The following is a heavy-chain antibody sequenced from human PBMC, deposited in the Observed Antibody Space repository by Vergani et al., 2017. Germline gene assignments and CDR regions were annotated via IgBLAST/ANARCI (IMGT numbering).Heavy chain of an antibody. D-gene: IGHD2-2*01. Sequence: QVQLVESGGGVVQPGGSLRLSCAASGFTFNNYGMNWVRQAPGKGLEWVAFIRFDGSNTYYADSLKGRFTISRDNSQNSLYLQMNSLRAEGTAVYYCAKTLLTFSRASGDHYYYYGMDVWGQGTTVTVSS. CDR2: IRFDGSNT. CDR3: AKTLLTFSRASGDHYYYYGMDV. V-gene: IGHV3-30*02. J-gene: IGHJ6*02. CDR1: GFTFNNYG.